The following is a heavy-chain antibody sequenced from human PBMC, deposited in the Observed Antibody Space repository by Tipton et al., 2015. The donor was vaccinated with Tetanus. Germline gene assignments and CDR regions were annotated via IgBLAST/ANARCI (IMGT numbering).Heavy chain of an antibody. J-gene: IGHJ2*01. V-gene: IGHV4-59*08. Sequence: TLSLTCTVSGGSISSYYWSWIRQPPGKGLEWIGYIYFNGSTNYNPSLKSRVTISLDTSKNQFSLKLSSVTAADTAVYYCARPHYQYWYFDLWGRGTLVTVSS. CDR3: ARPHYQYWYFDL. CDR2: IYFNGST. D-gene: IGHD2-2*01. CDR1: GGSISSYY.